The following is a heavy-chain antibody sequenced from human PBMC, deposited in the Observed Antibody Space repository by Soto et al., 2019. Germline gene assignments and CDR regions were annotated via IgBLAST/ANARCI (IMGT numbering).Heavy chain of an antibody. Sequence: SATLSLTCTVSGGPVSSGAYSWSMIRQHPVKGLEWIGYIYYRGGNYYNPTLRGRITISSDTSNNQFSLKLSSVTAADTAVYYCARAPDGTVAFDVWGQGTLVTVSS. CDR1: GGPVSSGAYS. V-gene: IGHV4-31*03. D-gene: IGHD1-1*01. CDR2: IYYRGGN. CDR3: ARAPDGTVAFDV. J-gene: IGHJ4*02.